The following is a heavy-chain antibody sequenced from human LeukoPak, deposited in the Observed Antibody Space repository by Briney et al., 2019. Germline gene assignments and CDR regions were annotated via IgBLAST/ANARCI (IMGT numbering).Heavy chain of an antibody. D-gene: IGHD2-2*01. J-gene: IGHJ6*04. Sequence: GESLKTLCRGSGYSFTSLWIVWVRQMPGKGLVGMGTIYPGDSDTRYSPSFQPQVTISADKPISTAYLQWSSLKASDTAMYYCARASRLSTSKYYYYGMDVWGKGTTVTVSS. V-gene: IGHV5-51*04. CDR1: GYSFTSLW. CDR2: IYPGDSDT. CDR3: ARASRLSTSKYYYYGMDV.